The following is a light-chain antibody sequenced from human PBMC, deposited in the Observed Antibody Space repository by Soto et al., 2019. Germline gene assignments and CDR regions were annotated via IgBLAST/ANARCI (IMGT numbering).Light chain of an antibody. CDR3: QQYGISPPYT. CDR2: GAS. J-gene: IGKJ2*01. V-gene: IGKV3-20*01. CDR1: HSVSSSY. Sequence: EIVLTQSPGTLSLSPGERATLSCRASHSVSSSYLAWYQQKPGQAPRLLIYGASSRSTGIPDRFSGSGSWTDFTLTISRLEPEDSAVYFCQQYGISPPYTFGQGTKLEIK.